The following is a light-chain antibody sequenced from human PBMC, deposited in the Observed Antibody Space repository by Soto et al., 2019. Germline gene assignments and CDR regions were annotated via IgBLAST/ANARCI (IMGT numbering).Light chain of an antibody. CDR1: QSVLYSSNNKNH. CDR3: QQYYTTPRT. Sequence: DIVMTQSPDSLAVSLGERATINCKSSQSVLYSSNNKNHLAWYQQKPGQPPKLLLYRASTRESGVPDRFSGSGSGTDFTLTISTLQAEDVAVYYCQQYYTTPRTFGQGTKVEIK. J-gene: IGKJ1*01. V-gene: IGKV4-1*01. CDR2: RAS.